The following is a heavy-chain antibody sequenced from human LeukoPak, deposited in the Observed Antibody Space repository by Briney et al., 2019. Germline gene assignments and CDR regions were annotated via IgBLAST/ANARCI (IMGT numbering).Heavy chain of an antibody. CDR1: GFSLSTSGVG. CDR2: TYWDDDK. D-gene: IGHD2-21*01. V-gene: IGHV2-5*02. J-gene: IGHJ4*02. CDR3: AHRPGRGIPAAH. Sequence: SGPTLVNPTQTLTLTCTFSGFSLSTSGVGVGWIRQPPGKALEWLALTYWDDDKRYSPSLKSRLTITKDTSKNQVVLTMTNVDPVDTATYYCAHRPGRGIPAAHWGQGTLVTVSS.